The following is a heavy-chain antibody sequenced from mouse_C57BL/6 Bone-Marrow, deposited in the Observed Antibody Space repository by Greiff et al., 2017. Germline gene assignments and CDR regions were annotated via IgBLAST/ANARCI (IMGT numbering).Heavy chain of an antibody. Sequence: EVKLVESGGGLVQSGRSLRLSCATSGFTFSDFYMAWVRQAPGKGLEWIAASRNKANDYTTEYSASGKGRFIVSRDTSKSILYLQMNALRAEDTAIYYCARDSLYDYDYAMDYWGQGTSVTVSS. CDR3: ARDSLYDYDYAMDY. CDR1: GFTFSDFY. J-gene: IGHJ4*01. V-gene: IGHV7-1*01. D-gene: IGHD2-4*01. CDR2: SRNKANDYTT.